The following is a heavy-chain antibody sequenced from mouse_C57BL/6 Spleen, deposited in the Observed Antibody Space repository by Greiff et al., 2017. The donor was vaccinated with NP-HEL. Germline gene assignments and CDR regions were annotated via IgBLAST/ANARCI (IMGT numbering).Heavy chain of an antibody. Sequence: VQLQQSGPGLVKPSQSLSLTCSVTGYSITSGYYWNWIRQFPGNKLEWMGYISYDGSNNYNPSLKNRISITRDTSKNQFFLKLNSVTTEDTATYYCARGIYYDYAVYFDYWGQGTTLTVSS. CDR3: ARGIYYDYAVYFDY. CDR2: ISYDGSN. V-gene: IGHV3-6*01. CDR1: GYSITSGYY. D-gene: IGHD2-4*01. J-gene: IGHJ2*01.